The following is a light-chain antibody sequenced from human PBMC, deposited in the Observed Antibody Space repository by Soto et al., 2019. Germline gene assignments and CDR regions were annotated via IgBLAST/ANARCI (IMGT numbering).Light chain of an antibody. CDR2: DVS. CDR1: RSDVGGYNY. CDR3: SSYTSSSTLTSYV. Sequence: QSVLTQPASVSGSPGQSITISCTGTRSDVGGYNYVSWYQQHPGKAPKLMIYDVSSRPSGVSNRFSGSKSGNTASLTISGLQAEDEADYYCSSYTSSSTLTSYVFGTGTKVTVL. V-gene: IGLV2-14*01. J-gene: IGLJ1*01.